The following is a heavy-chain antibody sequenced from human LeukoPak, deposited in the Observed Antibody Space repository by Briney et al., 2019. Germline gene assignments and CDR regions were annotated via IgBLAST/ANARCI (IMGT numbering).Heavy chain of an antibody. J-gene: IGHJ6*03. CDR1: GFTLSSYW. Sequence: GGSLRLSCAASGFTLSSYWMHWVRQAPGKGLVWVSRINSDGSSTSYADSVKGRFTISRDNAKNTLYLQMNSLRAEDTAVYYCARGRLLWFGESTYYVDVWGKGTTVTVSS. CDR2: INSDGSST. D-gene: IGHD3-10*01. CDR3: ARGRLLWFGESTYYVDV. V-gene: IGHV3-74*01.